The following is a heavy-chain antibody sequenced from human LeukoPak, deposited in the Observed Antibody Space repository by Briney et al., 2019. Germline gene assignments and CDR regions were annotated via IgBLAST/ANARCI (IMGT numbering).Heavy chain of an antibody. V-gene: IGHV4-34*01. Sequence: PSETLSLTCAVSGGSFSGYYWSWIRQPPGKGLEWIGEINHSGSTNYTPSLKSRVTISVDTSKNQFSPKLSSVTAADTAVYYWARGLGYCTNGVCYFSPYFDYWGQGTLVTVSS. D-gene: IGHD2-8*01. J-gene: IGHJ4*02. CDR3: ARGLGYCTNGVCYFSPYFDY. CDR1: GGSFSGYY. CDR2: INHSGST.